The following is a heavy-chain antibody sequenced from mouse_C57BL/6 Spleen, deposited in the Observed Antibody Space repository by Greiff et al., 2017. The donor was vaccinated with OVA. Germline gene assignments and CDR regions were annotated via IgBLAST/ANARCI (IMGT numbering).Heavy chain of an antibody. J-gene: IGHJ4*01. CDR1: GYTFTSYT. Sequence: QVQLQQSGAELARPGASVKMSCKASGYTFTSYTMHWVKQRPGQGLEWIGYINPSSGSTKYNQKFKDKATLTADKSSSTAYMQLSSLTSEDSAVYYCARVRYDYPYAMDYWGQGTSVTVSS. V-gene: IGHV1-4*01. CDR2: INPSSGST. CDR3: ARVRYDYPYAMDY. D-gene: IGHD2-4*01.